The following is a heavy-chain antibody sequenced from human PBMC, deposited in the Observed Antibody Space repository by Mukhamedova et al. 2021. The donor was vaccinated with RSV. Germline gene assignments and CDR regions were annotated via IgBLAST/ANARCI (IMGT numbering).Heavy chain of an antibody. J-gene: IGHJ4*02. CDR2: IKQDGSKT. CDR1: W. D-gene: IGHD3-22*01. Sequence: WMSWVRQPPGKGLEWVANIKQDGSKTYYVDSVRGRFTISRDNSKNSLYLQMNSLRDEDTAVYDCVRTTYYYDAQGAYWGQGTLVT. V-gene: IGHV3-7*01. CDR3: VRTTYYYDAQGAY.